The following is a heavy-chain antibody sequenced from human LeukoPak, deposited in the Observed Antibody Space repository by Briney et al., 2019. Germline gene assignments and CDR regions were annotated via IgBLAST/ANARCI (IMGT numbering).Heavy chain of an antibody. CDR2: ISSDGSNK. V-gene: IGHV3-30-3*01. CDR3: ARETLGWFDP. J-gene: IGHJ5*02. CDR1: GFTFSDYP. Sequence: PGGSLRLSRAASGFTFSDYPMDWVRQSPGKGLEWVAIISSDGSNKYYADSVKGRFTISRDNSKNTLYLQMSSLRAEDTAVYYCARETLGWFDPWGQGTLVTVSS.